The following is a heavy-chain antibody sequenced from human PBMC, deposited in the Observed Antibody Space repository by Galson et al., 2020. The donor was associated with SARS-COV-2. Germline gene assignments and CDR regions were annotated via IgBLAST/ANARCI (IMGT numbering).Heavy chain of an antibody. Sequence: ASVKVSCTASGYIFMSDGISWVRQAPGQGLDWMGWISGYNGNTNYAQKFQGRVTMTTDTSTNTTYMEVRRLGPDDTATYYCAREPGGGNFRRWMDTWGQGTRVTVSS. D-gene: IGHD1-26*01. J-gene: IGHJ5*02. CDR1: GYIFMSDG. CDR3: AREPGGGNFRRWMDT. V-gene: IGHV1-18*01. CDR2: ISGYNGNT.